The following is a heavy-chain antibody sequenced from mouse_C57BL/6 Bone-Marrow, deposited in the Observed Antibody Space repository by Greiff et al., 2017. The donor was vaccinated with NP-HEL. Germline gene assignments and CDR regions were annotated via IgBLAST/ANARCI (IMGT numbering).Heavy chain of an antibody. CDR3: ARDSGYAFDY. CDR1: GYTFTSYW. J-gene: IGHJ2*01. CDR2: INPNNGGT. V-gene: IGHV1-53*01. Sequence: VQLQQPGTELVKPGASVKLSCKASGYTFTSYWMHWLKQRPGQGLEWIGNINPNNGGTNDNEKFKTKATLTVDTSSSTAYMQRSSLTSEDSAVDYCARDSGYAFDYWGQGTTLTVSS. D-gene: IGHD3-2*02.